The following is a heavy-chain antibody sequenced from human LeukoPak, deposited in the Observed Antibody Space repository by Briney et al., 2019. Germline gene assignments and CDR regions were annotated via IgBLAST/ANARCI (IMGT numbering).Heavy chain of an antibody. CDR1: GYSFRSFW. CDR2: IYPGDSDT. V-gene: IGHV5-51*01. J-gene: IGHJ5*02. Sequence: GESLKISCKASGYSFRSFWIGWVRQMPGKGLEWMGIIYPGDSDTRYSPSFQGQVTISADKSISTAYLEWSSLKASDSAIYYCVRPLNADSSSWYWFDPWGQGTRVTVSS. D-gene: IGHD6-19*01. CDR3: VRPLNADSSSWYWFDP.